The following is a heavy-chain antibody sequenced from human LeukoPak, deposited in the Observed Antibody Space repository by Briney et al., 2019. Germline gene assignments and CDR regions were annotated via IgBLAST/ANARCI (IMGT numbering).Heavy chain of an antibody. Sequence: ASVKVSCKASGYTFTIYYMHWVRQAPGQGREWMGWINPNSGGTNYAQKFQGRVTMTRDTSINTDYMELSRLRSDDTAVYYCARDPKVITSYYYYYYMDVWGKGTTVTVSS. J-gene: IGHJ6*03. CDR3: ARDPKVITSYYYYYYMDV. CDR2: INPNSGGT. V-gene: IGHV1-2*02. CDR1: GYTFTIYY. D-gene: IGHD3-22*01.